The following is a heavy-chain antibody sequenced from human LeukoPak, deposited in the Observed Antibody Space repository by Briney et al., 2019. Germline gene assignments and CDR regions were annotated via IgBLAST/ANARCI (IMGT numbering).Heavy chain of an antibody. CDR1: GFTFDDYA. CDR2: ISWNSGSI. V-gene: IGHV3-9*01. J-gene: IGHJ6*02. Sequence: GGSLRLSCAASGFTFDDYAMHWVRQAPGKGLEWVSGISWNSGSIGYADSVKGRFTISRDNAKNSLYLQMNSLRAEDTALYYCAKEGGSSGWYDGINYYYYGMDVWGQGTTVTVSS. CDR3: AKEGGSSGWYDGINYYYYGMDV. D-gene: IGHD6-19*01.